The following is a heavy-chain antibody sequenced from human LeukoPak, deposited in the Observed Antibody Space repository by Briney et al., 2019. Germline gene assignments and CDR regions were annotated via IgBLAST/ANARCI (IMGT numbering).Heavy chain of an antibody. CDR1: GYTFTTYG. CDR2: ICNFNGKT. V-gene: IGHV1-18*01. Sequence: ASVKVSCKASGYTFTTYGISWVRQAPGQGLEWLGWICNFNGKTNYTQKVQGRVTMTTDTSTSTAYMELRSLRSDDTAVYYCARGYLGHQLIQYYFDYWGQGTLVTVSS. J-gene: IGHJ4*02. D-gene: IGHD3-16*01. CDR3: ARGYLGHQLIQYYFDY.